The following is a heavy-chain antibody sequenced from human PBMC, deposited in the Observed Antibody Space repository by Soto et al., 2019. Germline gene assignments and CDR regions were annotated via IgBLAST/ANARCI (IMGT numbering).Heavy chain of an antibody. V-gene: IGHV1-8*01. CDR2: VNPNNGDT. D-gene: IGHD3-10*01. CDR1: GYTFSNYD. Sequence: QVQLVQSGAELKKPGASVKVSCKASGYTFSNYDMNWVRQATGQGPEWIGWVNPNNGDTGYAQKFQGRVTLTTVISTTTAYMELTSMRSEDTAIYYCAKVSRKGSAIDFDYWGQGALLPVSS. J-gene: IGHJ4*02. CDR3: AKVSRKGSAIDFDY.